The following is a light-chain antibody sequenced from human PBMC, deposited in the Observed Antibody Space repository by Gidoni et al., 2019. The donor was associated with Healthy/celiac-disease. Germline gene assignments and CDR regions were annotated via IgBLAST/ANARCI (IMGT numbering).Light chain of an antibody. CDR2: AAS. J-gene: IGKJ1*01. Sequence: DIQMTQSPSSLSASVGERVTITCRASQSISSYLNWYQQKPGKAPKLLIYAASRLQSGVPSRFSGSGSGTDFTLTISSLQPEDFATYYCQQSYSTPPRTFXQXTKVXIK. CDR3: QQSYSTPPRT. CDR1: QSISSY. V-gene: IGKV1-39*01.